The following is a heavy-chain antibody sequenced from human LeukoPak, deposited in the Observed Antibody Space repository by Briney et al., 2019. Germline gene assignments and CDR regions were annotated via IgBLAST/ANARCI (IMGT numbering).Heavy chain of an antibody. CDR1: GGSISSGSYY. V-gene: IGHV4-61*02. D-gene: IGHD3-10*01. J-gene: IGHJ1*01. Sequence: SETLSLTCTVSGGSISSGSYYWSWIRQPAGKGLEWIGRIYTSGSTNYNPSLKSRVTISVDTSKNQFSLKLSSVTAADTAVYYGARVPHQYYYALEEHWGQGTLVSVSS. CDR2: IYTSGST. CDR3: ARVPHQYYYALEEH.